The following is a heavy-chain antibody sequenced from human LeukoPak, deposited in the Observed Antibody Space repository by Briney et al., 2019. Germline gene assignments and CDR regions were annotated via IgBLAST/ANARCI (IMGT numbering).Heavy chain of an antibody. CDR1: GGSFSGYY. V-gene: IGHV4-34*01. J-gene: IGHJ4*02. CDR2: INHSGST. D-gene: IGHD1-1*01. Sequence: NPSETLSLTCAVYGGSFSGYYWSWIRQPPGKGLEWIGEINHSGSTNYNPSLKSRVTISVDTSKNQFSLKLSSVTAADTAVYYCARDWNRYAYWGQGTLVTVSS. CDR3: ARDWNRYAY.